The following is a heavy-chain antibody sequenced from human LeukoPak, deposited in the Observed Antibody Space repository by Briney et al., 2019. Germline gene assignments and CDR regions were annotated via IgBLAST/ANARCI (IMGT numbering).Heavy chain of an antibody. CDR1: GFTVSSNY. D-gene: IGHD6-13*01. Sequence: GGSLRHSCAASGFTVSSNYMSWVRQAPGKGLEWVSVIYSGGSTYYADSVKGRSTISRDNSKNTLYLQMNSLRAEDTAVYYCARAVRGAAAFLDYWGQGTLVTVSS. V-gene: IGHV3-53*01. CDR2: IYSGGST. CDR3: ARAVRGAAAFLDY. J-gene: IGHJ4*02.